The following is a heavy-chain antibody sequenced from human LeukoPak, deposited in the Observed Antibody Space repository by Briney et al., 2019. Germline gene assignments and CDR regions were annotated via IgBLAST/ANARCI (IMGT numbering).Heavy chain of an antibody. Sequence: PGGSLRLSCVASGFAFSGYGMHWVRQAPGKGLEWVAVISYDGSNKYYADSVKGRFTISRDNSKNTLYLQMNSLRAEDTAVYYCAKDLGSSNDYWGQGTLVTVSS. CDR1: GFAFSGYG. CDR2: ISYDGSNK. CDR3: AKDLGSSNDY. V-gene: IGHV3-30*18. J-gene: IGHJ4*02. D-gene: IGHD6-13*01.